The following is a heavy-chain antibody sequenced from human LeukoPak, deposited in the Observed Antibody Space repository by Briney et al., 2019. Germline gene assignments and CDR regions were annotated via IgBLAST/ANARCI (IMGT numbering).Heavy chain of an antibody. J-gene: IGHJ4*02. CDR3: AKAGAVCSSTSCYANY. CDR1: GFTFSSYA. V-gene: IGHV3-23*01. Sequence: GGSLRLSCAASGFTFSSYAMSWVRQAPGKGLKWVSAISGSGGSTYYADSVKGRFTISRDNSKNTLYLQMHSLRAEDTAVYYCAKAGAVCSSTSCYANYWGQGTLVTVSS. D-gene: IGHD2-2*01. CDR2: ISGSGGST.